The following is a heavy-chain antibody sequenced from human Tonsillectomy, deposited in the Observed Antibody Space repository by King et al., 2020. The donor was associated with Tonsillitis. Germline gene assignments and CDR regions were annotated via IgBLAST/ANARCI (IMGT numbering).Heavy chain of an antibody. V-gene: IGHV4-39*01. Sequence: QLQESGPGVVKPSETLSLTCTVSGGSISSSDHYWAWIRQPPGKGLEWIGHMYYSGTIFYNPSLKSRITISGGTSENQFSLKLSSVTAADTAVYFCARSVSGSFDYWGQGALVTVSS. J-gene: IGHJ4*02. CDR2: MYYSGTI. CDR1: GGSISSSDHY. D-gene: IGHD1-26*01. CDR3: ARSVSGSFDY.